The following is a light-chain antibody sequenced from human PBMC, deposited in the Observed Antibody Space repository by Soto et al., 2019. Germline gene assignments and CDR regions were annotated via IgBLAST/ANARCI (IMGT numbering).Light chain of an antibody. J-gene: IGKJ2*01. CDR1: QSVSSY. CDR2: GAS. V-gene: IGKV3-15*01. CDR3: QQYINWPLST. Sequence: EIVMTQSPATLSMSPGERATLSCGASQSVSSYLAWYQQKPGQAPRLLIYGASTRATGIPARFSGSGSGTEFTLTISSLQSEDFAFYYCQQYINWPLSTFGQGTKLEIK.